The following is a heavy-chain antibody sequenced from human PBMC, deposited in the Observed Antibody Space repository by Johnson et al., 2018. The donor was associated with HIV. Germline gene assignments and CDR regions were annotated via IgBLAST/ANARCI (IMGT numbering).Heavy chain of an antibody. V-gene: IGHV3-33*08. J-gene: IGHJ3*02. CDR2: ISFDGNLK. CDR3: ARGGGLNHMGDPFDI. Sequence: QVLLVESGGGVVQPGKSLTLSCVGSGLSFSNFGIHWVRQAPGKGPEWVAVISFDGNLKKYADSVKGRFTISRENAKNSLYLQMNSLRAGDTAVYYCARGGGLNHMGDPFDIWGQGTMVTVSS. CDR1: GLSFSNFG.